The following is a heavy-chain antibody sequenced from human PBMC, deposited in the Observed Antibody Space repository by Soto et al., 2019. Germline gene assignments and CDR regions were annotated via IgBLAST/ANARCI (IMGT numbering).Heavy chain of an antibody. J-gene: IGHJ4*02. CDR3: GRARGIAAAGTYGY. V-gene: IGHV1-18*01. Sequence: QVQLVQSGAEVKKPGASVKVSCKASGYTFTSYGISWVRQAPGQGLEWMGWISAYNGNTNYAQKLQGRVTMTTDTSASTAYMKRRSLRSADTALYYCGRARGIAAAGTYGYWGQGTLVTVSS. CDR1: GYTFTSYG. CDR2: ISAYNGNT. D-gene: IGHD6-13*01.